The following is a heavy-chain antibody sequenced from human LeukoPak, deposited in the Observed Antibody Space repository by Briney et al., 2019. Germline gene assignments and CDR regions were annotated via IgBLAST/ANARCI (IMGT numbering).Heavy chain of an antibody. CDR1: DYSVSSDSAA. V-gene: IGHV6-1*01. CDR3: ARGRGGVVAALYYYYYYMDV. J-gene: IGHJ6*03. D-gene: IGHD2-15*01. Sequence: PSQTLSLTCAISDYSVSSDSAAWNWIRQSPSRGLEWLGRTYYRSKWYNDYAVSVKSRITINPDTSKNQFSLQLNSVTPEDTAVYYCARGRGGVVAALYYYYYYMDVWGKGTTVTVSS. CDR2: TYYRSKWYN.